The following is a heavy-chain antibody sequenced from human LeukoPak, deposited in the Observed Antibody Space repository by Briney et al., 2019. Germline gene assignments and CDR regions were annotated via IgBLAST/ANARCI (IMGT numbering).Heavy chain of an antibody. V-gene: IGHV4-39*01. D-gene: IGHD1-26*01. J-gene: IGHJ4*02. CDR1: GDSVSSASYY. Sequence: SETLSLTCNVSGDSVSSASYYWGWIRQPPGKGLEWIGNIFHSGTTYYNPSLKSRVTISVDTSKNQFSLKVNSVTAADTGVYYCSTRRVIVGATPYFDYWGQGARVTVSS. CDR3: STRRVIVGATPYFDY. CDR2: IFHSGTT.